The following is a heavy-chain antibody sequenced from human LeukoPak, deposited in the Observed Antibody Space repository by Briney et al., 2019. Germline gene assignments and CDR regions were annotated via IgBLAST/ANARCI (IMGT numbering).Heavy chain of an antibody. D-gene: IGHD5-18*01. CDR1: GYPLTTYQ. V-gene: IGHV4-4*07. CDR2: ISTTGYL. Sequence: SETLSLTCSVSGYPLTTYQWIWIRQTAEKGLEWIGRISTTGYLFYNPSLKSRVFMSVDESKSLFSLELTSVSGARTAIYYCARDHRHSYGSDLQWWGQGSLVTVSS. J-gene: IGHJ4*02. CDR3: ARDHRHSYGSDLQW.